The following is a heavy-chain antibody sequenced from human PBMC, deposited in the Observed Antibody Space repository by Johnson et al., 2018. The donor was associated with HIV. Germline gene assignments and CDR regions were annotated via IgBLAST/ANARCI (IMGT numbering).Heavy chain of an antibody. CDR2: VADDGGYK. D-gene: IGHD6-19*01. J-gene: IGHJ3*02. CDR1: GFTFSSFA. CDR3: ARDLRTASGWFGGMIRGAFDI. Sequence: QVQVVESGGGVVQPGRSLRLSCAGSGFTFSSFAIHWVRQAPGKGLEWVAVVADDGGYKDYADSVKGRFTVSRDNSRDTLYLQINSLRVEDTAMYYCARDLRTASGWFGGMIRGAFDIWGQGTMVTVSS. V-gene: IGHV3-30*04.